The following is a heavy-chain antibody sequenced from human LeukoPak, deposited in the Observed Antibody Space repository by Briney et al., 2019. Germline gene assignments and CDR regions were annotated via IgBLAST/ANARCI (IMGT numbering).Heavy chain of an antibody. CDR2: IWYNGNNK. Sequence: GGSMRLSCAASGFTSSNYGMHWVRQAAGKVVEWVAVIWYNGNNKYYADSVKGRFTISRDNSKNTLYLQMNSRRAEDTAVYYCAREGDCSSTSCSFDPWGQGTLVTVSS. J-gene: IGHJ5*02. CDR3: AREGDCSSTSCSFDP. D-gene: IGHD2-2*01. V-gene: IGHV3-33*01. CDR1: GFTSSNYG.